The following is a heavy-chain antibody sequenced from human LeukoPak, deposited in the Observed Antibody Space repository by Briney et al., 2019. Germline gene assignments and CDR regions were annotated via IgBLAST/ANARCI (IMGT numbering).Heavy chain of an antibody. CDR2: FDPEDGET. J-gene: IGHJ4*02. CDR3: ARDCSSTSCYFFDY. CDR1: GGTFSSYA. Sequence: GASVKVSCKASGGTFSSYAISWVRQAPGKGLEWMGGFDPEDGETIYAQKFQGRVTMTEDTSTDTAYMELSSLRSDDTAVYYCARDCSSTSCYFFDYWGQGTLVTVSS. D-gene: IGHD2-2*01. V-gene: IGHV1-24*01.